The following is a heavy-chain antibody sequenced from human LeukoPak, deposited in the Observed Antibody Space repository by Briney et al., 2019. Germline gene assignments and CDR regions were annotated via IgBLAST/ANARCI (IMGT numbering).Heavy chain of an antibody. V-gene: IGHV4-31*03. CDR1: GDSLNSGNYY. CDR2: ISTSGNT. Sequence: SQTLSLTCTVSGDSLNSGNYYWTWIRQHPGKGLEWIGYISTSGNTYYNPSLKGRLLTSVDTSKSQFSLRLTSVTAADTAVYYCARATLRGDPFDFWGQGIQVTVSS. J-gene: IGHJ4*02. D-gene: IGHD2-21*02. CDR3: ARATLRGDPFDF.